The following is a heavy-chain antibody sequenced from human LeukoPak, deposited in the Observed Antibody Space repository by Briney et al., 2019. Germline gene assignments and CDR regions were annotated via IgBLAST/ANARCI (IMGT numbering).Heavy chain of an antibody. CDR1: GGSISSGGYY. V-gene: IGHV4-31*03. Sequence: SQTLSLTCTVSGGSISSGGYYWSWIRQHPGKGLEWIGYIYYSGSTYYNPSLKSRVTISVDTSKNQFPLKLSSVTAADTAVYYCARERSGSYAFDPWGQGTLVTVSS. CDR2: IYYSGST. D-gene: IGHD1-26*01. CDR3: ARERSGSYAFDP. J-gene: IGHJ5*02.